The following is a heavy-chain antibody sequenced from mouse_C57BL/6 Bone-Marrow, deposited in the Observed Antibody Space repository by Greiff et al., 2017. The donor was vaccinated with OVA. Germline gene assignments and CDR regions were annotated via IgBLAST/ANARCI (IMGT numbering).Heavy chain of an antibody. CDR1: GFTFSDFY. J-gene: IGHJ1*03. Sequence: DVKLVESGGGLVQSGRSLKLSCATSGFTFSDFYMEWVRQAPGKGLEWIAASSNKDYDYTTEYRASVKGRVIVARDTSQCILDLQMNALRAEDTASYCCARDDYYWYVDVWGTGTTVTVSA. V-gene: IGHV7-1*01. CDR3: ARDDYYWYVDV. CDR2: SSNKDYDYTT.